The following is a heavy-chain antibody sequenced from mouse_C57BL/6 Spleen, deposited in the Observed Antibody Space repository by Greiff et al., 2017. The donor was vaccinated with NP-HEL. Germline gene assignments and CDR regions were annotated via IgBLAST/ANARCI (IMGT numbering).Heavy chain of an antibody. V-gene: IGHV1-50*01. Sequence: VQLQQPGAELVKPGASVKLSCKASGYTFTSYWMQWVKQRPGQGLEWIGEIDPSDSYTNYNQEFKGKATLTVDTSSSTAYMQLSSLTSEDSAVYYCAREGNAHWGQGTTLTVSS. CDR3: AREGNAH. CDR2: IDPSDSYT. CDR1: GYTFTSYW. J-gene: IGHJ2*01.